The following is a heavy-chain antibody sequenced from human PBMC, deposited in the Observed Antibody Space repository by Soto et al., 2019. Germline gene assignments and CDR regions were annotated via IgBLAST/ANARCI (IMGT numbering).Heavy chain of an antibody. V-gene: IGHV1-3*01. D-gene: IGHD5-18*01. Sequence: ASVKVSCKTSGYIFTSYGIGWARQAPGQGLEWMGWINAGNGNTKYSQKFQGRVTITRDTSASTAYMELSSLRSEDTAVYYCARGLNGYLHYFDYWGQGTPVTVSS. J-gene: IGHJ4*02. CDR2: INAGNGNT. CDR1: GYIFTSYG. CDR3: ARGLNGYLHYFDY.